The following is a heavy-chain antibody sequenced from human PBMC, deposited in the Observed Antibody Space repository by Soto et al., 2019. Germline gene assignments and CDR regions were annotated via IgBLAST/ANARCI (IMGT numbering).Heavy chain of an antibody. D-gene: IGHD1-26*01. CDR3: AGGVLSGSYYNWFDP. Sequence: ASVKVSCKPSGYTLNRYYMHWVRQAHGPGLERLRWINPNSGGTDYAQKFQGRVTMTRDTSISTAYMELSRLRSDDTAVYYCAGGVLSGSYYNWFDPWGQGAPVTVSS. CDR1: GYTLNRYY. CDR2: INPNSGGT. J-gene: IGHJ5*02. V-gene: IGHV1-2*02.